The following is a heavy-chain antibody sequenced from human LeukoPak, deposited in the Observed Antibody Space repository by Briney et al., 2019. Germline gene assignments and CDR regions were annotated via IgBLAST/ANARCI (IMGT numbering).Heavy chain of an antibody. CDR1: GVTFSSYA. Sequence: GGSLRLSCAASGVTFSSYAMHWVRQAPGKGLEWVAVISYDGSNKYYADSVKGRFTISRDNSKNTLYLQMNSLRAEDTAVYYCARESILYGSGSYYFDYWGQGTLVTVSS. CDR3: ARESILYGSGSYYFDY. D-gene: IGHD3-10*01. CDR2: ISYDGSNK. V-gene: IGHV3-30*04. J-gene: IGHJ4*02.